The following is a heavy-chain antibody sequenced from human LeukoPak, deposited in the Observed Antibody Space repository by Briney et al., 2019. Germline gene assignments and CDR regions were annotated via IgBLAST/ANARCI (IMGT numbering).Heavy chain of an antibody. CDR1: AGSISSYY. CDR2: IYYSGST. D-gene: IGHD1-26*01. J-gene: IGHJ4*02. V-gene: IGHV4-59*01. CDR3: ARKRVGATAFDY. Sequence: PSETLSLTCTGSAGSISSYYWSWIRQPPGKGLEWIGYIYYSGSTNYNPSLKSRVTISVDTSKNQFSLKLSSVTAADTAVYYCARKRVGATAFDYWGQGTLVTVSS.